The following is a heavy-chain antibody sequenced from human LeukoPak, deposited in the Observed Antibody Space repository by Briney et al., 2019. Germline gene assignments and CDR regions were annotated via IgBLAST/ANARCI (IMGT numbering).Heavy chain of an antibody. V-gene: IGHV4-30-4*08. CDR1: GFILSDHY. Sequence: LRLSCAASGFILSDHYIDWIRQPPGKGLEWIGYIYYSGSTYYNPSLKSRVTISVDTSKNQFSLKLSSVTAADTAVYYCARQGVAGLYYFDYWGQGTLVTVSS. D-gene: IGHD6-19*01. CDR2: IYYSGST. CDR3: ARQGVAGLYYFDY. J-gene: IGHJ4*02.